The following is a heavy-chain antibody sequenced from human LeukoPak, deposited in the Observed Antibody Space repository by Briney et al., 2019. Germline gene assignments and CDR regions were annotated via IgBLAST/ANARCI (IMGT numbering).Heavy chain of an antibody. CDR1: GGSISSGGYY. CDR3: ARHDSSGGTFDY. J-gene: IGHJ4*02. D-gene: IGHD3-22*01. V-gene: IGHV4-61*08. CDR2: IYYSGST. Sequence: SETLSLTCTVSGGSISSGGYYWSWIRQPPGKGLEWIGYIYYSGSTNYNPSLKSRVTISVDTSKNQFSLKLSSVTAADTAVYYCARHDSSGGTFDYWGQGTLVTVSS.